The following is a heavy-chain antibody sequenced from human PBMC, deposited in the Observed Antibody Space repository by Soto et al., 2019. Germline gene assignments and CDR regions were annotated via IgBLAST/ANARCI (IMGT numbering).Heavy chain of an antibody. Sequence: ASETLSLTCTVSGGSISSSTYHWAWIRQPPGKGLEWIASIYYTGTTYYSPSLKSRVTISVDTSKNQFSLKLSSVTAADTAVYYCARVGQAYGDYPYLDYYYMDVWGKGTTVTVSS. CDR3: ARVGQAYGDYPYLDYYYMDV. V-gene: IGHV4-39*01. CDR2: IYYTGTT. CDR1: GGSISSSTYH. D-gene: IGHD4-17*01. J-gene: IGHJ6*03.